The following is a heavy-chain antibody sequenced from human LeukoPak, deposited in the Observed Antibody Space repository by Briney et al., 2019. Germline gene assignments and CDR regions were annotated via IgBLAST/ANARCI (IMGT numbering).Heavy chain of an antibody. CDR3: ARLDYDSSGYYFDY. D-gene: IGHD3-22*01. J-gene: IGHJ4*02. CDR2: IYYSGST. CDR1: GGSISSSSYY. Sequence: PSETLSLTCTVSGGSISSSSYYWGWIRQPPGKGLEWIGSIYYSGSTYYNPSLKSRVAISVDTSKNQFSLKLNSVTAADTAVYYCARLDYDSSGYYFDYWGQGTLVAVSS. V-gene: IGHV4-39*01.